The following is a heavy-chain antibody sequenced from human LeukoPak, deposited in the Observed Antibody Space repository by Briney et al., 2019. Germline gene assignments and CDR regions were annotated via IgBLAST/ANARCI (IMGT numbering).Heavy chain of an antibody. Sequence: PGGSLRLSCGASGFTFDDYGMHWVRQAPGKGLEWVSGISWNSGNVGYADSVKGRFTISRDNAKNSPYLQMNSLRAEDTALYYCAKDDTYGLQAFHVWGQGTMVTVSS. J-gene: IGHJ3*01. V-gene: IGHV3-9*01. D-gene: IGHD5-24*01. CDR2: ISWNSGNV. CDR3: AKDDTYGLQAFHV. CDR1: GFTFDDYG.